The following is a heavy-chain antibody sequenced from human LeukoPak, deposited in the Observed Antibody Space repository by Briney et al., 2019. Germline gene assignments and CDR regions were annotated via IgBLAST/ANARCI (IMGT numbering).Heavy chain of an antibody. Sequence: PSETLSLTCTVSGGSISSTSNYWGWIRQPPGKGLEWIGSIYYSGSTYYNPSLKSRVTISVDTSKNQFSLKLSSVTAADTAVYYCARDHGELGWFDPWGQGTLVTVSS. J-gene: IGHJ5*02. CDR2: IYYSGST. D-gene: IGHD1-26*01. V-gene: IGHV4-39*07. CDR3: ARDHGELGWFDP. CDR1: GGSISSTSNY.